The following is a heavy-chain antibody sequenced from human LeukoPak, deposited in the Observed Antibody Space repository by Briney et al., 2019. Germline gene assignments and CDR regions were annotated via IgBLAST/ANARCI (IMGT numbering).Heavy chain of an antibody. Sequence: PSETLSLTCTVSGGSISSGGYYWSWIRQPPGKGLEWIGYIYHSGSTSYNPSLKSRVTISVDTSKNQFSLKLSSVTAADTAVYYCATRPISSSWGGVFDYWGQGTLVTVSS. CDR3: ATRPISSSWGGVFDY. V-gene: IGHV4-30-2*05. CDR1: GGSISSGGYY. J-gene: IGHJ4*02. CDR2: IYHSGST. D-gene: IGHD6-13*01.